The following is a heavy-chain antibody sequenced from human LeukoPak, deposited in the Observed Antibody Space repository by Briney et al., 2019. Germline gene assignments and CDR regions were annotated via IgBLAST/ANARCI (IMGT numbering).Heavy chain of an antibody. Sequence: GGSLRLSCAASGFTVSSNYMNWVRQAPGKGLEWVSVIYSGDSTYYADSVRGRFTISRDNSKNTLYLQMNSLRAEDTAVYYCARDPRGYSYGLVQGGFDYWGQGTLVTVSS. D-gene: IGHD5-18*01. CDR1: GFTVSSNY. CDR2: IYSGDST. J-gene: IGHJ4*02. CDR3: ARDPRGYSYGLVQGGFDY. V-gene: IGHV3-66*02.